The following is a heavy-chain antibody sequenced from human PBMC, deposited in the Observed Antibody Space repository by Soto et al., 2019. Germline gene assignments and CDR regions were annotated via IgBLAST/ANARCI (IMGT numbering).Heavy chain of an antibody. V-gene: IGHV1-2*02. CDR3: VRIAAAGSDLFDY. J-gene: IGHJ4*02. CDR1: GYTFIGHY. CDR2: INPNNGGT. D-gene: IGHD6-13*01. Sequence: QVQLVQSGAEVKRPGASVNVSCKASGYTFIGHYMYWVRQVPGQGLEWMGWINPNNGGTNYAQKFQDRVTMTRDRSINTAYMELSGLRYDDTAVYYCVRIAAAGSDLFDYWGQGTLVTVSS.